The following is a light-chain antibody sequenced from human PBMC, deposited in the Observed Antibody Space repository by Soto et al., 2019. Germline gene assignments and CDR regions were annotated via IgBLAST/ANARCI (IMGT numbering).Light chain of an antibody. CDR2: GAS. Sequence: EIVMTQSPAALSVSPGDAATLSCRASQSVHSRLAWYQQKPGQAPRLLIYGASTRATGTPPRFRGSGSGTEFTLTISRLEPEDFAVYYCQQYGSSPLTFGGGTKVEIK. CDR3: QQYGSSPLT. CDR1: QSVHSR. V-gene: IGKV3D-15*02. J-gene: IGKJ4*01.